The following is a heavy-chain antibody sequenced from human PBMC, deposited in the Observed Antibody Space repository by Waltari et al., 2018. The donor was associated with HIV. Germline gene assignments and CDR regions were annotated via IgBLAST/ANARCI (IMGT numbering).Heavy chain of an antibody. CDR3: AREAPEAQAIDY. CDR2: IYSGGST. V-gene: IGHV3-53*01. CDR1: GFTVSSNY. Sequence: EVQLVESGGGLIQPGGSLRLSCAASGFTVSSNYMSWVRQAPGKGREWGSVIYSGGSTYYADSVKGRFTISRDNSKNTLYLQMNSLRAEDTAVYYCAREAPEAQAIDYWGQGTLVTVSS. J-gene: IGHJ4*02.